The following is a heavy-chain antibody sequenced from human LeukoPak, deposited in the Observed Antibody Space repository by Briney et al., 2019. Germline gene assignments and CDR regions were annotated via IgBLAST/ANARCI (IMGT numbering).Heavy chain of an antibody. CDR1: GGTFSSYA. Sequence: ASVTVSCTASGGTFSSYAISWVRQAPGQGLEWMGGIIPIFGTANYAQKFQGRVTITADESTSTAYMELSSLRSEDTAVYYCASSLTFSTTAYYYYGMDVWGQGTTVTVSS. V-gene: IGHV1-69*13. CDR3: ASSLTFSTTAYYYYGMDV. D-gene: IGHD3-3*02. J-gene: IGHJ6*02. CDR2: IIPIFGTA.